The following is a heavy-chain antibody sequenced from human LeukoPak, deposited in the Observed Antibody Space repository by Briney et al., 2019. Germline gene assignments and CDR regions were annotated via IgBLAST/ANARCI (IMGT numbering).Heavy chain of an antibody. CDR3: ARAVDFWSGYHGSAPYYFDY. CDR1: GGSISSYY. Sequence: SETLSLTCTVSGGSISSYYWSWIRQPPGKGLEWIGYIYYSGSTNYNPSLKSRVTISVDTSKNQFSLKLSSVTAADTAVYYCARAVDFWSGYHGSAPYYFDYWGQGTLVTVSS. CDR2: IYYSGST. J-gene: IGHJ4*02. D-gene: IGHD3-3*01. V-gene: IGHV4-59*12.